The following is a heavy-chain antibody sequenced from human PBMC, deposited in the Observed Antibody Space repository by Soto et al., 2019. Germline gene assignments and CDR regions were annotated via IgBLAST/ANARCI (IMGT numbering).Heavy chain of an antibody. J-gene: IGHJ6*02. Sequence: SVKVSCKASGGTFSSYAISWVRQAPGQGLEWMGGIIPIFGTANYAQKFQGRVTITADESTSTAYMELSSLRSEDTAVYYCARTNSSSWYDPYYYGMDVWGQGTTVTVSS. V-gene: IGHV1-69*13. CDR1: GGTFSSYA. CDR2: IIPIFGTA. CDR3: ARTNSSSWYDPYYYGMDV. D-gene: IGHD6-13*01.